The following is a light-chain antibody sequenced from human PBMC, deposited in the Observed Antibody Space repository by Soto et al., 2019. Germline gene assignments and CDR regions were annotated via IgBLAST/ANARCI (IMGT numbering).Light chain of an antibody. CDR1: QSVSIW. Sequence: DIQMTQSPSTLSASVGDRVTITCRASQSVSIWLAWYQQKPGGAPKLLIYGASSLESGVPSKFSGSGSVTEFTLTIDSLQPDDFATYYCQQYRDSSPTFGQGTKLEIK. CDR3: QQYRDSSPT. CDR2: GAS. J-gene: IGKJ2*01. V-gene: IGKV1-5*01.